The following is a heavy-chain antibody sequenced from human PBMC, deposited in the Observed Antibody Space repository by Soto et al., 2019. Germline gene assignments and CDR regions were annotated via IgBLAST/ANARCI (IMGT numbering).Heavy chain of an antibody. Sequence: EVQLVESGGGLVQPEGSLRLSCAASGFTFSDHYMDWVRQAPGKGLEWVGRIKNKANSYTTEYAAPVKGRFIISRDDSKISVFLQRTRLKPAATAVYYCTRVGLGSSRPSAYWGQGILVPVPS. D-gene: IGHD6-13*01. CDR1: GFTFSDHY. J-gene: IGHJ4*02. V-gene: IGHV3-72*01. CDR2: IKNKANSYTT. CDR3: TRVGLGSSRPSAY.